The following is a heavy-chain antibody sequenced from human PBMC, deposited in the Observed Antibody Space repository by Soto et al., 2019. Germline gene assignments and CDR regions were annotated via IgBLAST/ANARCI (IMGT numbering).Heavy chain of an antibody. Sequence: GGSLRLSCAASGFTLSNSHLPWVRQAPGKGLEGFSSSTSGSSFKNYADSVKGRFTISKDNDKNSLYLQVNSLRAEDTAVYYCARDPPLSTMVVVGVYDFLGQGTLVTGSS. CDR1: GFTLSNSH. D-gene: IGHD3-22*01. CDR2: STSGSSFK. CDR3: ARDPPLSTMVVVGVYDF. V-gene: IGHV3-21*06. J-gene: IGHJ4*02.